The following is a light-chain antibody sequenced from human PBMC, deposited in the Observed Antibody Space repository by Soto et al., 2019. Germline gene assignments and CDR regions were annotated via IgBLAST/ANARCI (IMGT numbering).Light chain of an antibody. Sequence: AIQLTQSPSSLSASVGDRVTITCRASQGISSALAWYQQKPWKAPKLLIYEASSLESGVPSRFSGSGSGTDFTLTISSLQPEDFATYYCQQFNSYPLTFGPGTKVHIK. CDR1: QGISSA. CDR2: EAS. V-gene: IGKV1-13*02. J-gene: IGKJ3*01. CDR3: QQFNSYPLT.